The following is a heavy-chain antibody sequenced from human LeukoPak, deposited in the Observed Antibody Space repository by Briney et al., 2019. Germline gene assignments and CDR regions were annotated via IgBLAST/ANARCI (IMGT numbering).Heavy chain of an antibody. CDR2: ISSSSSYI. J-gene: IGHJ4*02. CDR1: GFTFSSYS. Sequence: GGSLRLSCAASGFTFSSYSMIWVRQGPGKGLEWVSSISSSSSYIYYADSVKGRFTISRDNAKNSLYLQMNSLRAEDTAVYYCARSATGTTLNFDYWGQGTLVTVSS. D-gene: IGHD1-7*01. V-gene: IGHV3-21*01. CDR3: ARSATGTTLNFDY.